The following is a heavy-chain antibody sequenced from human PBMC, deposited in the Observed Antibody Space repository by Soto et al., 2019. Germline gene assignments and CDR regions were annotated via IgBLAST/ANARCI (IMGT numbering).Heavy chain of an antibody. D-gene: IGHD3-22*01. J-gene: IGHJ4*02. V-gene: IGHV4-39*01. CDR1: GASLDRSNYY. Sequence: SETLSLTCNVSGASLDRSNYYWDWIRQSPGKGLEWIGTTYYNGNAYYNPSLRSRVTMSVDTSKNQFSLKLMSVTAADTAVYYCARHFVAVVIKGWGYWGQGTLVTV. CDR3: ARHFVAVVIKGWGY. CDR2: TYYNGNA.